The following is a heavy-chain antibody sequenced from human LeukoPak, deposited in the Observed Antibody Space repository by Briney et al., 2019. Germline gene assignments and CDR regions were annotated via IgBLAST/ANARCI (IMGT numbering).Heavy chain of an antibody. CDR1: GFIFSDYA. CDR3: AKTPIQYYFDY. D-gene: IGHD2-2*02. Sequence: GRSLRLSCTASGFIFSDYAMHWVCQAPGKGLEWVAFISYDGSNKYYADSVKGRFTISRDNSKNTLYLQMNSLRAEDTAVYYCAKTPIQYYFDYWGQGTLVTVSS. CDR2: ISYDGSNK. V-gene: IGHV3-30-3*02. J-gene: IGHJ4*02.